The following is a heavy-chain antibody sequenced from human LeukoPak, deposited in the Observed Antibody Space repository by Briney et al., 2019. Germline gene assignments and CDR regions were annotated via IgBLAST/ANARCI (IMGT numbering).Heavy chain of an antibody. CDR1: GFTFSSYS. CDR3: ARGGATNTDY. V-gene: IGHV3-48*01. CDR2: ISSSSSTI. D-gene: IGHD1/OR15-1a*01. Sequence: GGSLRLSCAASGFTFSSYSMNWVRQAPGKGLEWVSYISSSSSTIYYADSVKGRFTISRDNAKNSLYLQMNSLRAEDTAVYYCARGGATNTDYWGQGTLVTVSS. J-gene: IGHJ4*02.